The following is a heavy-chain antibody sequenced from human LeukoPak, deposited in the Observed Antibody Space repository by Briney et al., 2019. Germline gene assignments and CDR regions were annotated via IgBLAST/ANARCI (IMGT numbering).Heavy chain of an antibody. J-gene: IGHJ4*02. D-gene: IGHD5-18*01. Sequence: PSETLSLTCTVSGGSISSGYYWGWIRQPPGKGLEWIGSIYHSGSTYYNPSLKSRVTISVDTSKNQFSLKLSSVTAADTAVYYCAGGIQLWFDYWGQGTLVTVSS. CDR1: GGSISSGYY. CDR3: AGGIQLWFDY. CDR2: IYHSGST. V-gene: IGHV4-38-2*02.